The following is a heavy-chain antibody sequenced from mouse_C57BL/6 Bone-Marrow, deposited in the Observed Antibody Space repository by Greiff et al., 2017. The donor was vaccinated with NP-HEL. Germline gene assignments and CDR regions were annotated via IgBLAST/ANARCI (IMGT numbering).Heavy chain of an antibody. J-gene: IGHJ2*01. CDR3: ARREDGSSFDD. CDR1: GYAFTNYL. V-gene: IGHV1-54*01. CDR2: INPGSGGT. D-gene: IGHD1-1*01. Sequence: QVQLKQSGAELVRPGTSVKVSCKASGYAFTNYLIEWVKQRPGQGLEWIGVINPGSGGTNYNEKFKGKATLTADKSSSTAYMQLSSLTSEDSAVYFCARREDGSSFDDWGQGTTLTVSS.